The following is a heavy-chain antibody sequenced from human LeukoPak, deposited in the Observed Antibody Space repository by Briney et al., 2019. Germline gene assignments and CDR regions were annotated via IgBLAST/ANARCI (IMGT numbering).Heavy chain of an antibody. V-gene: IGHV3-66*01. CDR2: IYSGGST. CDR1: GFTVSSNY. J-gene: IGHJ4*02. Sequence: GGSLRLSCAASGFTVSSNYMSWVRQAPGKGLEWVSVIYSGGSTYYADSVKGRFTISRDNSKNTLYLQMNSLRAEDTAVYYCARSRKDPHYFDYWGQGTLVTVSS. D-gene: IGHD1-26*01. CDR3: ARSRKDPHYFDY.